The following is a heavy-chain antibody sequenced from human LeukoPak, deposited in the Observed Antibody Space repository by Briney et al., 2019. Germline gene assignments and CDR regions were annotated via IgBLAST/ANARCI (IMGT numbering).Heavy chain of an antibody. D-gene: IGHD3/OR15-3a*01. CDR2: IKQDGGEK. J-gene: IGHJ4*02. Sequence: SGGSLRLSCAASGFTFSSYWMSWVRQAPGKGLEWVANIKQDGGEKYYVDSVKGRFTISRDNAKSSLYLQMNSLRAEDTAVYYCARDSRGARTGYSNYWGQGTLVTVSS. CDR1: GFTFSSYW. CDR3: ARDSRGARTGYSNY. V-gene: IGHV3-7*04.